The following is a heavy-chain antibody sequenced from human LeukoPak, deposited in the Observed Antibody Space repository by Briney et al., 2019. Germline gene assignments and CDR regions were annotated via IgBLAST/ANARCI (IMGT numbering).Heavy chain of an antibody. V-gene: IGHV3-48*04. J-gene: IGHJ6*02. D-gene: IGHD2-15*01. CDR3: ARDLIVAPVVGAPRRKILYGMDV. Sequence: PGGSLRLSCAGSGFTFSSYNMNWVRQAPGKGLEWISYISSSSNTTYYADSVKGRFTISRDNAKNSLYLEMHSLRAEDTAVYYCARDLIVAPVVGAPRRKILYGMDVWGQGTTVTVSS. CDR1: GFTFSSYN. CDR2: ISSSSNTT.